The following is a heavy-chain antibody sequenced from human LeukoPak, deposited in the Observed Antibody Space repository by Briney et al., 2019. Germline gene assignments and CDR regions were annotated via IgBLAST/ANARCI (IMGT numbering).Heavy chain of an antibody. CDR1: GGSISSYY. CDR2: IYHSGST. D-gene: IGHD2-2*01. CDR3: ARGDCSSTSCHHFDY. V-gene: IGHV4-59*12. Sequence: PSETLSLTCTVSGGSISSYYWSWIRQPPGKGLEWIGYIYHSGSTYYNPSLKSRVTISVDRSKNQFSLKLSSVTAADTAVYYCARGDCSSTSCHHFDYWGQGTLVTVSS. J-gene: IGHJ4*02.